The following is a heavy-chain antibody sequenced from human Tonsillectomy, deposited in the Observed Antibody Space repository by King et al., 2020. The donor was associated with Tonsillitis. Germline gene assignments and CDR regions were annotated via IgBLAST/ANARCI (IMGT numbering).Heavy chain of an antibody. D-gene: IGHD2-15*01. CDR1: GFTFSSYG. V-gene: IGHV3-30*18. CDR2: ISNDGSKK. J-gene: IGHJ4*02. CDR3: TKGGFDY. Sequence: QLVQSGGGVVQPGRSLRLSCAASGFTFSSYGMHWVRQAPGKGLEWVAIISNDGSKKHCADSVEGRFIISRDNSKNTLYLQMDSLRAEDTALYYCTKGGFDYWGQGALVTVSS.